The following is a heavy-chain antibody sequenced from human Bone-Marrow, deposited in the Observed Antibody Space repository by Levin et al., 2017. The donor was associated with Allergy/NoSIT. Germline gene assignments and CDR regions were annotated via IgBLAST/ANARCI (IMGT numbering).Heavy chain of an antibody. CDR3: ARGNSYHYSYMDV. D-gene: IGHD4-23*01. CDR2: IIAIFHTT. Sequence: SVKVSCKTSGGAFNSYGISWVRQAPGQGLEWMGGIIAIFHTTNYAQKFQGRVTITADESTSTVYMELSSLRSEDTAVYYCARGNSYHYSYMDVWGTGTTVTVSS. CDR1: GGAFNSYG. J-gene: IGHJ6*03. V-gene: IGHV1-69*13.